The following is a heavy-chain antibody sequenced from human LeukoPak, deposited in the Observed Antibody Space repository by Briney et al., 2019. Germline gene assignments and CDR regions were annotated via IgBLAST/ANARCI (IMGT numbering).Heavy chain of an antibody. Sequence: GGSLRLSCAASGFSFNTYNMNWVRQAPGKGLEWVSSISTASIYIYYADSVKGRFTISRDNAKNSLYLQMNSLRAEDTAVYYCAREALSEPNNWNDGTFDYWGQGTLVTVSS. CDR1: GFSFNTYN. D-gene: IGHD1-20*01. J-gene: IGHJ4*02. CDR3: AREALSEPNNWNDGTFDY. V-gene: IGHV3-21*01. CDR2: ISTASIYI.